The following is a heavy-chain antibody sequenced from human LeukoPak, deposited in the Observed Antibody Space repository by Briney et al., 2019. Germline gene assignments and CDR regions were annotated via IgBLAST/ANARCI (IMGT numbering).Heavy chain of an antibody. CDR2: IYYSGST. D-gene: IGHD1-7*01. J-gene: IGHJ3*02. CDR3: ARHLFGTNAFDI. Sequence: SSETLSLTCIVSGGSINNYYWSWIRQPPGKGLEWIGHIYYSGSTNYNPPLKSRVTISVDRSKDQFSLKLSSVTAADTAVYYCARHLFGTNAFDIWGQGTMVTVSS. CDR1: GGSINNYY. V-gene: IGHV4-59*08.